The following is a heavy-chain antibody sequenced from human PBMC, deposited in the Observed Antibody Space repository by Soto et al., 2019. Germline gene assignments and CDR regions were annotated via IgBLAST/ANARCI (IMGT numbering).Heavy chain of an antibody. CDR3: ARYIPGVRYYGMDV. Sequence: GGSLRLSCTASGFTFSRHAMSWVRQAPGKGLEWVTTISASARNTHYADSVKGRFTISRDSSGNTLFLEMYSLRAEDTAVYYCARYIPGVRYYGMDVWGQGTTVTVSS. V-gene: IGHV3-23*01. D-gene: IGHD2-2*01. CDR1: GFTFSRHA. CDR2: ISASARNT. J-gene: IGHJ6*02.